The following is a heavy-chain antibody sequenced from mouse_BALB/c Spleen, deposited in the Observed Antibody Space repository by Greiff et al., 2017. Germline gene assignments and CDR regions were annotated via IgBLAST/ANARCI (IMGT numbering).Heavy chain of an antibody. CDR3: TREAALTTRGNMDY. Sequence: EVQLVESGGGLVKPGGSLKLSCAASGFTFSSYTMSWVRQTPEKRLEWVATISSGGSYTYYPDSVKGRFTISRDNAKNTLYLQMSSLKSEDTAMYYCTREAALTTRGNMDYWGQGTSVTVSS. CDR2: ISSGGSYT. D-gene: IGHD1-1*01. J-gene: IGHJ4*01. V-gene: IGHV5-6-4*01. CDR1: GFTFSSYT.